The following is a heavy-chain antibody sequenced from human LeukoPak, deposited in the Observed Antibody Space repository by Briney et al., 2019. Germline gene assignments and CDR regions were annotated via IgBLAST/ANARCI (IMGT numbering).Heavy chain of an antibody. V-gene: IGHV4-4*07. D-gene: IGHD6-13*01. J-gene: IGHJ4*02. Sequence: PSETLSLTCTVSGGSISSYYWSWIRQPAGKGLEWIGRIYASGNTNYNPSLKGRVTMTVDTSKNQFSLNLSSVTAADTAVYYCARGRGSSWYYFDSWGQGTLVTVSS. CDR1: GGSISSYY. CDR2: IYASGNT. CDR3: ARGRGSSWYYFDS.